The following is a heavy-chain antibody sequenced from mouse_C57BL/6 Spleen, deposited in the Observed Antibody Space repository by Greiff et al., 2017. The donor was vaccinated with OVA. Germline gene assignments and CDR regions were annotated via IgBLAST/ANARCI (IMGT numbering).Heavy chain of an antibody. V-gene: IGHV14-1*01. CDR2: IDPEDGDI. CDR3: STDDGYSWFAY. CDR1: GFNIKDYY. D-gene: IGHD2-3*01. J-gene: IGHJ3*01. Sequence: EVQLQQSGAELVRPGDSVKLSCTASGFNIKDYYMHWVKQRPEQGLEWIGRIDPEDGDIEYAPNFQGKTTMTADTSSNTAYLQLSSLTSEDTAVYYCSTDDGYSWFAYWDPGTLVTVSP.